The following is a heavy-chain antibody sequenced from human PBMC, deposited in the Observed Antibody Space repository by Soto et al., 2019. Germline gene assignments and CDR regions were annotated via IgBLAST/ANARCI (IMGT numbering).Heavy chain of an antibody. J-gene: IGHJ4*02. CDR3: ARDGQIAAADY. CDR2: IWYDGSNK. V-gene: IGHV3-33*01. CDR1: GFTFSSYG. Sequence: QVQLVESGGGVVQPGRSLRLSCAASGFTFSSYGTHWVRQAPGKGLEWVAVIWYDGSNKYYADSVKGRFTISRDNSKNTLYLQMNSLRAEDTAVYYCARDGQIAAADYWGQGTLVTVSS. D-gene: IGHD6-13*01.